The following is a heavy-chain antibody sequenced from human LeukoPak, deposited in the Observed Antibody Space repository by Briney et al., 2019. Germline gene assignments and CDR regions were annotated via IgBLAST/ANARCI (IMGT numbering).Heavy chain of an antibody. J-gene: IGHJ4*02. D-gene: IGHD1-26*01. CDR3: AREEALGSGSFDY. CDR1: GGSFSGYY. CDR2: INHSGST. Sequence: SETLSLTCAVYGGSFSGYYWSWIRQPPGKGLEWIGEINHSGSTNYNPSLKSRVTMSVDTSKNQFSLKLSSVTAADTAVYYCAREEALGSGSFDYWGQGTLVTVSS. V-gene: IGHV4-34*01.